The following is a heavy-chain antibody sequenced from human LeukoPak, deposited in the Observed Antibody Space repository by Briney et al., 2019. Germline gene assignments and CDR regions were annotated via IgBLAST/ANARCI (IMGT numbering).Heavy chain of an antibody. D-gene: IGHD1-26*01. J-gene: IGHJ5*02. CDR2: IGTAGDT. Sequence: GGSLRLSCAASGFTFSSYDMHWVRQATGKGLEWVSAIGTAGDTYYPGSVKGRFTISRENAKNSLYLQMNSLRAEDTAVYYCARGAVDMGVLGDPRPPRFDPWGQGTLVTVSS. CDR1: GFTFSSYD. CDR3: ARGAVDMGVLGDPRPPRFDP. V-gene: IGHV3-13*01.